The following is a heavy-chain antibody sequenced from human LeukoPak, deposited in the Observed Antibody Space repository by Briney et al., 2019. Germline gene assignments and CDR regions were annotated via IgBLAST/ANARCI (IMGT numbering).Heavy chain of an antibody. CDR3: ARDLYPGY. J-gene: IGHJ4*02. V-gene: IGHV3-48*01. CDR2: ISSSSSTI. D-gene: IGHD3-16*01. CDR1: GFTFSIYS. Sequence: GGSLRLSCAAAGFTFSIYSRNWVRQARGKGLEWVSYISSSSSTIHYADSVKGRFTISRDNAKNSLYLQMNSLRAEDTAVYYCARDLYPGYWGQGTLVTVSS.